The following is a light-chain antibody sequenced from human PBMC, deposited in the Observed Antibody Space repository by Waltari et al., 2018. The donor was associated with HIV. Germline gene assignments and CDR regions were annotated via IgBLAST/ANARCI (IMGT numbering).Light chain of an antibody. CDR2: DDN. CDR1: NLGTYS. J-gene: IGLJ2*01. CDR3: QVWDRSYKEAV. Sequence: SSVLSQAPSVSVSPGQTPTMSCCNLGTYSVQWYRQKPGRAPVSVVSDDNERFSGTPARMSGANSGSRATLTISNVEAGDEAVYYCQVWDRSYKEAVFGGGT. V-gene: IGLV3-21*02.